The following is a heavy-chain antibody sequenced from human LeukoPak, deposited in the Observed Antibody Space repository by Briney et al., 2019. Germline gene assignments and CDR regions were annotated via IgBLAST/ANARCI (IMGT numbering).Heavy chain of an antibody. Sequence: KPSETLSLTCTVSGGSISSYYWSWIRQPPGKGLEWIGYIYYSGSTNYNPSLKGRVTISVDTSKNQFSLKLSSVTAADTAVYYCARSGADRGYYYYMDVWGKGTTVTVSS. CDR1: GGSISSYY. J-gene: IGHJ6*03. D-gene: IGHD1-14*01. CDR2: IYYSGST. CDR3: ARSGADRGYYYYMDV. V-gene: IGHV4-59*01.